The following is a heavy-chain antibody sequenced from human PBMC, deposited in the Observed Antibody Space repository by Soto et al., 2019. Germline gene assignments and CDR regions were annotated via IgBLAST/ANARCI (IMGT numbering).Heavy chain of an antibody. Sequence: EVQLVESGGGLVQPGGSLRLSCAASGFTYSVTWMSWVRQPPGKGLEWLATIKQDGSDKNYVDSVKGRVTISRDNTKNSLFLQMHSLRAEDTAVYYCVRGGGHFANWGQGTLVTVSS. V-gene: IGHV3-7*03. CDR3: VRGGGHFAN. J-gene: IGHJ4*02. CDR1: GFTYSVTW. CDR2: IKQDGSDK.